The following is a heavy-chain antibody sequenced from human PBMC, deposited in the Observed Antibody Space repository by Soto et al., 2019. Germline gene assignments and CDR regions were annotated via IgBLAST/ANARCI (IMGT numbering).Heavy chain of an antibody. Sequence: GGSLRLSCAASGFTFSSYAMSWVRQAPGKGLEWVSAISGSGGSTYYADSVKGRFTISRDNSKNTLYLQMNSLRAEDTAVYYCAKSVEGWGLLDDGGYYYYYMDVWGKGTTVTVSS. CDR1: GFTFSSYA. CDR2: ISGSGGST. CDR3: AKSVEGWGLLDDGGYYYYYMDV. V-gene: IGHV3-23*01. J-gene: IGHJ6*03. D-gene: IGHD4-17*01.